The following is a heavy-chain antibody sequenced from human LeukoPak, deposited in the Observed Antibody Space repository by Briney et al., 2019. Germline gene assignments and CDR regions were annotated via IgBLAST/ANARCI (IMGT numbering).Heavy chain of an antibody. Sequence: GGSLRLSCAVSGFTFSSYGMHRVRQAPGKGLEWVAVISYDGSNKYYADSVKGRFTISRDNSKNTLYLQMNSLRAEDTAVYYCAKDLNYWGQGTLVTVSS. CDR3: AKDLNY. CDR1: GFTFSSYG. J-gene: IGHJ4*02. V-gene: IGHV3-30*18. CDR2: ISYDGSNK.